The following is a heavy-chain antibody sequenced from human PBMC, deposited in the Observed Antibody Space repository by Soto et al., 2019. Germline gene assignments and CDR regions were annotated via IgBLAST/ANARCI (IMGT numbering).Heavy chain of an antibody. Sequence: QVQLVQSGAEVKKPGASVKVSCKASGYTFTSYDINWVRQATGQGLEWMGWMNPNNNNTGYAQKFQGRVTMTRNTSXXTAYXELSSLGSEDTAVYYCARGPHPYFNDYWGQGTLVTVSS. D-gene: IGHD2-8*01. J-gene: IGHJ4*02. CDR2: MNPNNNNT. V-gene: IGHV1-8*01. CDR1: GYTFTSYD. CDR3: ARGPHPYFNDY.